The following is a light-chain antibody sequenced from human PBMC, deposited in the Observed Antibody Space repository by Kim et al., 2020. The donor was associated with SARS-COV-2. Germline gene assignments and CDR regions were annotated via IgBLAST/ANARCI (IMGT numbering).Light chain of an antibody. CDR2: TAS. CDR1: QSISTY. CDR3: QQSFSAPYT. Sequence: DIQMTQSPSSLSASVGDRVTITCRASQSISTYLNWHQQKPGEPPRLLIYTASNLQSGVPSRFSGSGSGTDFTLTISSLQSEDFATYYCQQSFSAPYTFGQGTKLEI. J-gene: IGKJ2*01. V-gene: IGKV1-39*01.